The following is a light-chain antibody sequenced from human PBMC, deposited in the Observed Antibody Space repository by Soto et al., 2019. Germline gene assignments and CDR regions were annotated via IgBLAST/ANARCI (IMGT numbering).Light chain of an antibody. V-gene: IGKV3-20*01. CDR3: HQYHYWSRPS. CDR1: QSVSSSY. CDR2: GAS. J-gene: IGKJ4*01. Sequence: EMVLTQSPGTLSLSPGERATLSCRASQSVSSSYLAWYQQKPGQAPRLLIYGASSRATGIPDRFSGSGSGTDFTLTISSLQSEDFAVYYCHQYHYWSRPSFGGGTKVDIK.